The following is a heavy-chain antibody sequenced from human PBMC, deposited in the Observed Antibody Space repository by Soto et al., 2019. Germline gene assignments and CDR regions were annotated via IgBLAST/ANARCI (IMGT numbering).Heavy chain of an antibody. CDR1: GYTFTRNG. V-gene: IGHV1-18*01. D-gene: IGHD3-22*01. CDR2: ISPKSGSI. Sequence: ASVKVSCKTSGYTFTRNGISLVRQAPGQGLEWMGWISPKSGSIKYAQKFQGRVIMTTDTSTSTAYMEVRSLRSDDTAVYYCVKDRDSNSWPSRDVWGPGTTVTVSS. J-gene: IGHJ6*02. CDR3: VKDRDSNSWPSRDV.